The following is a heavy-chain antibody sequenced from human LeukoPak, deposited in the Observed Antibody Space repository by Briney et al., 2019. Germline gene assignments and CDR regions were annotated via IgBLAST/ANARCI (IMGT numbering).Heavy chain of an antibody. D-gene: IGHD2-21*01. J-gene: IGHJ5*02. CDR3: ASYISSGRGGWFDP. V-gene: IGHV4-59*01. Sequence: PSETLSLTCTVSGGSISSYYWSWIRQPPGKGLEWIGYIYYSGSTNYNPSLKSRVTISVDTSKNQFSLKLSPVTAADTAVYYCASYISSGRGGWFDPWGQGTLVTVSS. CDR2: IYYSGST. CDR1: GGSISSYY.